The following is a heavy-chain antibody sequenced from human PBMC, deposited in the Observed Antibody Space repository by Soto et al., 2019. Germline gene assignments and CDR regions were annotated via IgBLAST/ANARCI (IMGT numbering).Heavy chain of an antibody. CDR1: GGSISSSSYY. J-gene: IGHJ5*02. Sequence: PSETLSLTCTVSGGSISSSSYYWGWIRQPPGKGLEWIGSIYYSGSTYYNPSLKSRVTISVDTSKNQFSLKLSSVTAAGTAVYYCARVGSRRLQRPDWFDPWGQGTLVTVSS. D-gene: IGHD1-26*01. V-gene: IGHV4-39*01. CDR3: ARVGSRRLQRPDWFDP. CDR2: IYYSGST.